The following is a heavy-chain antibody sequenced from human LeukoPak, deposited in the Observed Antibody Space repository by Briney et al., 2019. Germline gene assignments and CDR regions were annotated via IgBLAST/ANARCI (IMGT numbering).Heavy chain of an antibody. Sequence: QPGGSLRLSCAASGFTFSSYAMSWVRQAPGKGLEWVSAISGSGGSTYYADSVKGRFTISRDNSKNTLYLQMNSLRAEDTAVYYCATCRYSGSYYNLGIFDYWGQGTLVTVSS. V-gene: IGHV3-23*01. CDR1: GFTFSSYA. D-gene: IGHD1-26*01. CDR3: ATCRYSGSYYNLGIFDY. J-gene: IGHJ4*02. CDR2: ISGSGGST.